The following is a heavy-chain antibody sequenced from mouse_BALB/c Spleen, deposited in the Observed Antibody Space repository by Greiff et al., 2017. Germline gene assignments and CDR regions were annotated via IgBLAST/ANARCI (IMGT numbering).Heavy chain of an antibody. CDR2: IWWDDDK. Sequence: QVTLKVSGPGILKPSQTLSLTCSFSGFSLSTSGMGVGWIRQPSGMGLEWLAHIWWDDDKSYNPSLKSQLTISKDTSRNQVFLKITSVDTADTATYYCARRGIYYDYDPYYFDYWGQGTTLTVSS. D-gene: IGHD2-4*01. V-gene: IGHV8-8*01. CDR1: GFSLSTSGMG. CDR3: ARRGIYYDYDPYYFDY. J-gene: IGHJ2*01.